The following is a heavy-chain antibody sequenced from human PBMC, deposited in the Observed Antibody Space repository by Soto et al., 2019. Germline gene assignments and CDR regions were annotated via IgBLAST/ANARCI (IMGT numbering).Heavy chain of an antibody. V-gene: IGHV1-18*01. Sequence: ASVKVSCKASGYIFTMYGISWVRQAPGQGLEWMGWISAYNGHTNYAQKLQGRVTMTTDTSTSTAYMELRSLSSVTAADTAVYYCARGPTYHNILTGLFFDYWGQGSLVTVSS. CDR1: GYIFTMYG. J-gene: IGHJ4*02. D-gene: IGHD3-9*01. CDR2: ISAYNGHT. CDR3: ARGPTYHNILTGLFFDY.